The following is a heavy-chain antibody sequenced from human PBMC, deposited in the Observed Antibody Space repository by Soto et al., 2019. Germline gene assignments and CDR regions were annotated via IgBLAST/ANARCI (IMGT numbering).Heavy chain of an antibody. D-gene: IGHD3-10*01. Sequence: QVQLQESGPGLVKPSQTLSLTCTVSGGSISNGDYYWSWIRQHPGKGLEWIGYIFYNGNAYYTPSLKSRITISVDTSENQFSLKLTSVTAADMAVYYCASLRGSGTNYFFDYWVQGTLVIVSS. CDR2: IFYNGNA. J-gene: IGHJ4*02. V-gene: IGHV4-31*03. CDR1: GGSISNGDYY. CDR3: ASLRGSGTNYFFDY.